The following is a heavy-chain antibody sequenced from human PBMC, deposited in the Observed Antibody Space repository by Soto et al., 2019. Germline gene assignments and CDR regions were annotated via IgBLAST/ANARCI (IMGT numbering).Heavy chain of an antibody. Sequence: ASVKVSCKVSGYTLTELSMHWVRQAPGKGLEWIGGFDPEDGETIYAQKFQGRVTMTEDTSTDTAYMELSSLRSEDTAVYYCATSSLGYCSSTSCYSPGIMDVWGQGTTVTV. CDR2: FDPEDGET. J-gene: IGHJ6*02. D-gene: IGHD2-2*01. V-gene: IGHV1-24*01. CDR3: ATSSLGYCSSTSCYSPGIMDV. CDR1: GYTLTELS.